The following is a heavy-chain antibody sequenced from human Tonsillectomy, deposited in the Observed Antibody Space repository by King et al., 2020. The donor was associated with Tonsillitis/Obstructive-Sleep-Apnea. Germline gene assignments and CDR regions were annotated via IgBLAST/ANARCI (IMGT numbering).Heavy chain of an antibody. J-gene: IGHJ6*03. V-gene: IGHV1-69*09. Sequence: HVQLVESGAAVKKPGSSVKVSCKASGGTFSSYAISWVRQAPGQGLEWMGRIIPIVDIANYAQKFQGRVTITADKSTSTAYMDLSSLRSEDSAVYYCARDLRDTGAFYYYMDVWGRGTTVTVSS. CDR3: ARDLRDTGAFYYYMDV. CDR1: GGTFSSYA. CDR2: IIPIVDIA. D-gene: IGHD7-27*01.